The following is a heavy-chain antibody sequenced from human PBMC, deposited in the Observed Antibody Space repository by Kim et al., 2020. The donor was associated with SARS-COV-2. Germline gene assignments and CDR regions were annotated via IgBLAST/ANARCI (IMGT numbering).Heavy chain of an antibody. Sequence: GGSLRLSCAVSGFSLTTYGMHWVRQAPGKGLEWVAVLSSDGNNEYYGDSVTGRFTISRDISKNTLYLQMDSLRTEDTAMYYCAEGMEEYIDYFDQWGQGTLVTVSS. CDR2: LSSDGNNE. V-gene: IGHV3-30*18. CDR3: AEGMEEYIDYFDQ. D-gene: IGHD1-1*01. J-gene: IGHJ4*02. CDR1: GFSLTTYG.